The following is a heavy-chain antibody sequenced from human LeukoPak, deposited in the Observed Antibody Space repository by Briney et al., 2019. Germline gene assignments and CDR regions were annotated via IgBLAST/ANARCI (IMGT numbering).Heavy chain of an antibody. CDR2: ISGSGGST. CDR1: GFTFSSYA. CDR3: ARYNAAAGDY. D-gene: IGHD6-13*01. Sequence: GASLRLSCAASGFTFSSYAMSWVRQAPGKGLEWVSAISGSGGSTYYADSVKGRFTISRDNSKNTLYLQMNSLRAEDTAVYYCARYNAAAGDYWGQGTLVTVSS. J-gene: IGHJ4*02. V-gene: IGHV3-23*01.